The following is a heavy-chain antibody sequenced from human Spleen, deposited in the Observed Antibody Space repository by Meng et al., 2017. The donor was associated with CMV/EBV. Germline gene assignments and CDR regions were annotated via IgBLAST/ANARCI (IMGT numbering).Heavy chain of an antibody. CDR2: IHYSGNT. Sequence: SETLSLTCTVAGGSMSGYYWNWIRQPPGKGLEWVAHIHYSGNTNYNPSLKSRLSISIDTSKKQFSLNMKSVTAADTAIYYCAREGEFDSYSTFDVWGQGTAVTVSS. J-gene: IGHJ6*02. V-gene: IGHV4-59*01. D-gene: IGHD3-16*01. CDR3: AREGEFDSYSTFDV. CDR1: GGSMSGYY.